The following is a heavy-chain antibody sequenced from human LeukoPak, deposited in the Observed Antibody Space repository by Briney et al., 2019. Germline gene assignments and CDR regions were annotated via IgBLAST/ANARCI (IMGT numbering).Heavy chain of an antibody. CDR3: ARSDHYDSSGYYHF. Sequence: ASVKVSCKASGYTFTSYYMHWVRQAPGQGLEWMGWINPHSGGTHYSQKFQGRITMARDTSISTAFMELSSLRSDDTAVYYCARSDHYDSSGYYHFWGQGTLVTVSS. D-gene: IGHD3-22*01. CDR2: INPHSGGT. J-gene: IGHJ4*02. V-gene: IGHV1-2*02. CDR1: GYTFTSYY.